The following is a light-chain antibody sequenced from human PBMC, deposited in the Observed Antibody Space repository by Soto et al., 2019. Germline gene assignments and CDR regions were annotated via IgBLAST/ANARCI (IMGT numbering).Light chain of an antibody. CDR1: QAISSGF. V-gene: IGKV3-20*01. CDR2: GAS. Sequence: EIVLTQSPGILYLSPGDRATLSCRASQAISSGFLAWYQQKVGQAPRLLIYGASTRATGIPDRFSGSGSGTDFTLTISRLEPQDFAVYYCQQYGSSQWTFGKGTKVDIK. J-gene: IGKJ1*01. CDR3: QQYGSSQWT.